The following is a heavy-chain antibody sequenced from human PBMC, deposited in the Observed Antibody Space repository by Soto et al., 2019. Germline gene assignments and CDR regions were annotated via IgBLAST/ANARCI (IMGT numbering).Heavy chain of an antibody. V-gene: IGHV1-2*04. Sequence: ASVKVSCKASGYTFTGYYMHWVRQAPGQGLEWMGWINPNSGGTNYAQKFQGWVTMTRDTSISTAYMELSRLRSDDTAVYYWAREERLGESEYYYYGMDVWGQGTTVTVSS. CDR2: INPNSGGT. CDR1: GYTFTGYY. CDR3: AREERLGESEYYYYGMDV. J-gene: IGHJ6*02. D-gene: IGHD3-10*01.